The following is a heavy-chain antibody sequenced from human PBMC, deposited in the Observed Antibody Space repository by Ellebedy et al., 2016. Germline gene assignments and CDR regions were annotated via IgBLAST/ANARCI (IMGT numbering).Heavy chain of an antibody. D-gene: IGHD3-3*01. Sequence: SETLSLXXAVYGGSFSGYYWSWIRQPPGKGLEWIGEINHSGSTNYNPSLKSRVTISVDTSKNQFSLKLSSVTAADTAVYYCARLGYDFWSGRDYWGQGTLVTVSS. CDR2: INHSGST. CDR3: ARLGYDFWSGRDY. V-gene: IGHV4-34*01. CDR1: GGSFSGYY. J-gene: IGHJ4*02.